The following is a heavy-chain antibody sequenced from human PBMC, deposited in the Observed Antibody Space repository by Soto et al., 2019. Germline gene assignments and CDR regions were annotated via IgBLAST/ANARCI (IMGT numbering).Heavy chain of an antibody. V-gene: IGHV1-18*01. CDR3: ASTTVNTISNRAGAFDP. CDR2: ISAYNGNT. D-gene: IGHD4-17*01. CDR1: GYTFTSYG. J-gene: IGHJ5*02. Sequence: QVQLVQSGAEVKKPGASVKVSCKASGYTFTSYGISWVRQAPGQGLEWMGWISAYNGNTNYAQKLQGRVTMTTDTSTSTAYMELRSLRSDDTAVYYWASTTVNTISNRAGAFDPWGQGTLVTVSS.